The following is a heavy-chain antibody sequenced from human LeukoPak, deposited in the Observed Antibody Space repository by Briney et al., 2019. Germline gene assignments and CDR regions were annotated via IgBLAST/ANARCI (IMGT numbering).Heavy chain of an antibody. CDR3: ARHLSDITSSPNY. CDR2: IYPRDSRT. D-gene: IGHD2-2*01. CDR1: GYSFSSYW. V-gene: IGHV5-51*01. Sequence: GESLKISCKGSGYSFSSYWIAWLRQMPGKGLEWMGVIYPRDSRTTYSPSFQGQVTISADKSISTAYLQWTSLKASDTAMYYCARHLSDITSSPNYWGPGTLVTVSS. J-gene: IGHJ4*02.